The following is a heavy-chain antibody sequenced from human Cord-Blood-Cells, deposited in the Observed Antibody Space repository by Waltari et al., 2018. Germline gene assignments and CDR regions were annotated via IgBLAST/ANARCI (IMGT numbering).Heavy chain of an antibody. J-gene: IGHJ4*02. V-gene: IGHV1-18*01. Sequence: QVQLVQSGAEVKKPGASVKVSCKASGYTFTSYGISWVRQAPGQGLEWMGWISAYNCNTNYAQRLQGRVTMTPDTSTSTAYRELRGLRSDDTAVYYCAGNNWNYVPFDYWGQGTLVTVSS. CDR2: ISAYNCNT. CDR3: AGNNWNYVPFDY. CDR1: GYTFTSYG. D-gene: IGHD1-7*01.